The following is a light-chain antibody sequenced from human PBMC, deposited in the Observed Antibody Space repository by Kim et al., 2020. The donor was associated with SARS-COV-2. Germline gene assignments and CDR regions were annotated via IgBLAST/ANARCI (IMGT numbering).Light chain of an antibody. V-gene: IGKV3-11*01. CDR1: QSNDTY. CDR3: QQQNNKPPAVT. J-gene: IGKJ4*01. CDR2: DAS. Sequence: PGERDTLTSRGRQSNDTYICWDQQRPGQAPTPLVYDASNTATGIPDRFSGSGSGTDFTLTISSLGPEDVAIDYCQQQNNKPPAVTFGGGTKVDIK.